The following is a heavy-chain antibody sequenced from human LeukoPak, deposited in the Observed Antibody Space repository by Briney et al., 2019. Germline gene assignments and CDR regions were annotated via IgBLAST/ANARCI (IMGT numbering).Heavy chain of an antibody. J-gene: IGHJ4*02. CDR2: ISAYNGNT. V-gene: IGHV1-18*01. D-gene: IGHD1-26*01. CDR3: ARDKWDLLPVY. CDR1: GYTFTSYG. Sequence: ASVNVSCKASGYTFTSYGISWVRQAPGQGLEWMGRISAYNGNTNYAQKFQGRVTMTRDTSISTVYLDLNSLTSDDTAVYYCARDKWDLLPVYWGQGTLVTVSS.